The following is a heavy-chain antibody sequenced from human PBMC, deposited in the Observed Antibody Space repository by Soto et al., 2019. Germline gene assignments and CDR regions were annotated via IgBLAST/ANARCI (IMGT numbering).Heavy chain of an antibody. V-gene: IGHV1-2*04. J-gene: IGHJ6*02. D-gene: IGHD6-13*01. CDR2: INPNSGGT. CDR1: GYTFTGYY. CDR3: ARAAAAGTWFAVYYGMDV. Sequence: GASVKVSFKASGYTFTGYYMHWVRQAPGQGLEWMGWINPNSGGTNYAQKFQGWVTMTRDTSISTAYMGLSRLRSDDTAVYYCARAAAAGTWFAVYYGMDVWGQGTTVTVSS.